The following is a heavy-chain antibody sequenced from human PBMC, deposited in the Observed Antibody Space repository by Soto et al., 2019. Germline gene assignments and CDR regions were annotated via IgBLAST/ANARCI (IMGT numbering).Heavy chain of an antibody. V-gene: IGHV4-61*01. J-gene: IGHJ4*02. Sequence: QVQLQESGPGLVKPSETLSLTCPVSGGSVSSGSYYWSWIRQPPGKGLEWIGYIYYSGSTNYNPSLKSRVTISVDTSKNQFSLKLSSVTAADTAVYYCARAPLGELYFDYWGQGTLVTVSS. CDR2: IYYSGST. CDR1: GGSVSSGSYY. CDR3: ARAPLGELYFDY. D-gene: IGHD1-7*01.